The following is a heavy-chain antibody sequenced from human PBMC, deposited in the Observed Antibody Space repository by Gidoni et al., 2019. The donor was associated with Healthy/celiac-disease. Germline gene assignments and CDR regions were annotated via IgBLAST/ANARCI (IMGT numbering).Heavy chain of an antibody. D-gene: IGHD3-10*01. CDR2: ISGSGGST. V-gene: IGHV3-23*01. CDR1: GFTFSSYA. Sequence: EVQLLESGGGLVQPGGSLRLSCAASGFTFSSYAMSWVRQAPGKVLEWVSAISGSGGSTYSADSVKGRFTISRDNSKNTLYLQMNSLRAEDTAVYYCAKNYGSGRFSYFDYWGQGTLVTVSS. CDR3: AKNYGSGRFSYFDY. J-gene: IGHJ4*02.